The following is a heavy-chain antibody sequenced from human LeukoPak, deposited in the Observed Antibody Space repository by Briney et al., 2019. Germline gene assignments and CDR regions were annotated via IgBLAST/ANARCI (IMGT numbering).Heavy chain of an antibody. CDR3: ARDRDDRPATTGLMEY. J-gene: IGHJ4*02. V-gene: IGHV3-33*01. CDR2: IWYDGSNK. D-gene: IGHD1-26*01. Sequence: GGSLRLSCAASGFTFSTYGMHWVRQAPGKGLEWVAAIWYDGSNKYYADSVKCRFTISRDNSKNTLYLQMNSLRAEDTAVYYCARDRDDRPATTGLMEYWGQGTLVTVSS. CDR1: GFTFSTYG.